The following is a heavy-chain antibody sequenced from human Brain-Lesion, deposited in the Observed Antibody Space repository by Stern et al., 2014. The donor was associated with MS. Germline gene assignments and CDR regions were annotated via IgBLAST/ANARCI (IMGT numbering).Heavy chain of an antibody. J-gene: IGHJ4*02. D-gene: IGHD6-13*01. CDR1: GGSISSSNW. CDR2: SNHSGST. V-gene: IGHV4-4*02. CDR3: ARFPASRPHVFDS. Sequence: RESGPGLVKPSGTLSLTCAVSGGSISSSNWWSWVRQSPGKGLEWIGESNHSGSTIYNPSLKSRVTVSVDKSKKRVSLNLRSVPAADTAVYFCARFPASRPHVFDSWGQGTLVTVSS.